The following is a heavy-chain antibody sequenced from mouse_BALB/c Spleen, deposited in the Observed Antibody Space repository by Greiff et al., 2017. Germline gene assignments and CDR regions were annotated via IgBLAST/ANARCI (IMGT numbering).Heavy chain of an antibody. J-gene: IGHJ4*01. Sequence: EVQLQQSGPGLVKPSQSLSLTCTATGYSITSDYAWYWIRQFPGNKLEWMGYISYSGSTSYNPSLKSRISITRDTSKNQFFLQLNSVTTEDTATYYCARDRYDDDEGNYYAMDYWGEGTSVTVAS. CDR1: GYSITSDYA. CDR3: ARDRYDDDEGNYYAMDY. D-gene: IGHD2-4*01. CDR2: ISYSGST. V-gene: IGHV3-2*02.